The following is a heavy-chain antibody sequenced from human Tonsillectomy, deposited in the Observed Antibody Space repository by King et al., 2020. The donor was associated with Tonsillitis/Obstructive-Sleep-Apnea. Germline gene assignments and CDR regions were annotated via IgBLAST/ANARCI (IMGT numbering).Heavy chain of an antibody. CDR1: GFTFSTYG. CDR2: ISYDGSHK. V-gene: IGHV3-30*03. Sequence: VQLVESGGGVVQPGRSLRLSCAASGFTFSTYGMHWVRQAPGKGLEWVAVISYDGSHKYYADSVKGRFTISRDNSKNTLYLQMNSLRAEDTAVYYCVGGFLEWVTLVHSMDVWGQGTTVTVSS. CDR3: VGGFLEWVTLVHSMDV. D-gene: IGHD3-3*01. J-gene: IGHJ6*02.